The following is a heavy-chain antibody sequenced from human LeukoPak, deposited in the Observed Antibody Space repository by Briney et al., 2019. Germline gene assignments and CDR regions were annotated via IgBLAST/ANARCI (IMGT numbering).Heavy chain of an antibody. CDR3: ARGRSRYCSSTSCLRGMDV. CDR2: VYRSGST. J-gene: IGHJ6*02. CDR1: GYSISSGYH. Sequence: SETLSLTCTVSGYSISSGYHWGWIRQPPGKGLEWIGSVYRSGSTYNNPSLKSRVTISVDTSKNQFSLKLSSVTAADTAVHYCARGRSRYCSSTSCLRGMDVWGQGTTVTVSS. D-gene: IGHD2-2*01. V-gene: IGHV4-38-2*02.